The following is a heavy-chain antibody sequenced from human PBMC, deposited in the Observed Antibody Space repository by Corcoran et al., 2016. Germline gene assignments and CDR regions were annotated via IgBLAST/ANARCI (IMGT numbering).Heavy chain of an antibody. Sequence: QLQLQESGPGLVKPSETLSLTCNVSGGSISSSSYYWGWIRQPPGKGLEWIGSIYYSGSTYYNPSLKSRVTISVDTYKNQFSLKLSSVTAADTAVYYCARGGFIVGAPFDYWGQGPLVTVSS. CDR1: GGSISSSSYY. V-gene: IGHV4-39*07. CDR3: ARGGFIVGAPFDY. D-gene: IGHD1-26*01. CDR2: IYYSGST. J-gene: IGHJ4*02.